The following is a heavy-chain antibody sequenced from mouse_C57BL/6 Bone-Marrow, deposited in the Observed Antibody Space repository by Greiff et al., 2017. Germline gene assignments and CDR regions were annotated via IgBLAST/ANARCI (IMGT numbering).Heavy chain of an antibody. CDR1: GYAFTNYL. D-gene: IGHD1-1*01. J-gene: IGHJ2*01. Sequence: VQLQQSGAELVRPGTSVKVSCKASGYAFTNYLIEWVKQRPGQGLEWIGVINPGSGGTNYNEKFKGKATLTADKSSSTAYMQLSSLTSEDSAVYFCARVDYYYGSSPYYFDYWGQGTTLTVSS. CDR3: ARVDYYYGSSPYYFDY. CDR2: INPGSGGT. V-gene: IGHV1-54*01.